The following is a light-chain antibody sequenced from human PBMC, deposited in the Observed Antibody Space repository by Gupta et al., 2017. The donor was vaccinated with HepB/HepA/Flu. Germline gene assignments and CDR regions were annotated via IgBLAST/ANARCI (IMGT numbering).Light chain of an antibody. J-gene: IGLJ3*02. Sequence: QSALSQPAPASAPPGQAITSSSTVTSRDLGGYSHVSWYQQHPGKAPKLMISNFSKRPSGISNRFFGSTSGDTASLTISGRQVEDEADYYGASDASNNDWVFGGGTKVTVL. CDR3: ASDASNNDWV. V-gene: IGLV2-14*03. CDR2: NFS. CDR1: SRDLGGYSH.